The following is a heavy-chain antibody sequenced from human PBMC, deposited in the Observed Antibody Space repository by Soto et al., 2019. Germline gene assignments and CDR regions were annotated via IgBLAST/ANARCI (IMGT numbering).Heavy chain of an antibody. V-gene: IGHV5-10-1*01. D-gene: IGHD1-1*01. CDR3: ARRAVRYYYYYGMDV. CDR1: GYSFTSYW. Sequence: GESLKISCKGSGYSFTSYWISWVRQMPGKGLEWMGRIDPSDSYTNYSPSFQGHVTISADKSISTAYLQWSSLKASDTAMYYCARRAVRYYYYYGMDVWGQGTTVTVSS. CDR2: IDPSDSYT. J-gene: IGHJ6*02.